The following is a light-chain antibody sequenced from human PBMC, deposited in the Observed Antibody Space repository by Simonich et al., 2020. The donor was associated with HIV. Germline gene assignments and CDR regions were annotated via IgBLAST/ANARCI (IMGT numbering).Light chain of an antibody. CDR2: DVS. CDR1: SSDVGGYNY. J-gene: IGLJ3*02. Sequence: QSALTQPRSVSGSPGQSVPISCTGTSSDVGGYNYVSWYQQHPGRAPKLMIYDVSKRPSVVPDRFSGSKSGNTASLTISGLQAEDEADYYCCSYAGSYDWVFGGGTKLTVL. CDR3: CSYAGSYDWV. V-gene: IGLV2-11*01.